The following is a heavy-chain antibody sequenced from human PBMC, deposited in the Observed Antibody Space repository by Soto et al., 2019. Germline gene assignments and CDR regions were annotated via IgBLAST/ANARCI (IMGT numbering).Heavy chain of an antibody. Sequence: QVQLVQSGAEVKKPGASVKVSCKASGYTFTSYGISWVRQAPGQGLEWMGWISAYNGNTNYAQKLQGRVTMTTDTATSTAYMELSSQRSDDKAVYFLVRSKAGYYDSIDWGQGTLVTVCS. D-gene: IGHD3-22*01. J-gene: IGHJ4*02. CDR2: ISAYNGNT. CDR1: GYTFTSYG. V-gene: IGHV1-18*04. CDR3: VRSKAGYYDSID.